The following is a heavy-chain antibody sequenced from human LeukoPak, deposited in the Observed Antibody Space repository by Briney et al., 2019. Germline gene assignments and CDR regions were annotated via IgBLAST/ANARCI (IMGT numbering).Heavy chain of an antibody. Sequence: GGSLRLSCAASGFTFSSYAMSWVRQAPGKGLEWVSAISGSGSSTYYADSVKGRFTISRDNSKNTLYLQMNSLRAEDTAVYYCAKGSSSWSSFDYWGQGTLVTVSS. D-gene: IGHD6-13*01. CDR2: ISGSGSST. CDR3: AKGSSSWSSFDY. CDR1: GFTFSSYA. J-gene: IGHJ4*02. V-gene: IGHV3-23*01.